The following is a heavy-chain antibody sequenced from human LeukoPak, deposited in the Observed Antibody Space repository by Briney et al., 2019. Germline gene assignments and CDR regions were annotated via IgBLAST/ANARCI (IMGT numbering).Heavy chain of an antibody. CDR1: GFTFSSYE. CDR3: ARAAWNYGRAYYMDV. D-gene: IGHD1-7*01. J-gene: IGHJ6*03. V-gene: IGHV3-48*03. CDR2: ISSSGSTI. Sequence: GGSLRLSCAASGFTFSSYEMNWVRQAPGKGLEWVSYISSSGSTIYYADSVKGRFTISRDNAKNSLYLQMNSLRAEDTAVYYCARAAWNYGRAYYMDVWGKGTTVTISS.